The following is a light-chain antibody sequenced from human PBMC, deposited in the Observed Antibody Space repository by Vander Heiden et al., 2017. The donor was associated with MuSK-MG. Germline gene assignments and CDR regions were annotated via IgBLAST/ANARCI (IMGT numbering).Light chain of an antibody. CDR3: QQYDAYPYS. V-gene: IGKV1-5*03. CDR1: QSISDW. CDR2: KAS. J-gene: IGKJ2*01. Sequence: NHLTQSPSTLSASAGDRVTITCRASQSISDWLAWYQQRPGKVPKLLIYKASTLETGVPSRFSGSGSGTEFTLTISSLQPDDFATYYCQQYDAYPYSFGQGTKLEIK.